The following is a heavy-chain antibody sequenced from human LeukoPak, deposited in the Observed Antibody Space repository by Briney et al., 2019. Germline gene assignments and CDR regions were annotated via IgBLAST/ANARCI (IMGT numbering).Heavy chain of an antibody. Sequence: ASVKVSCKASGYTFTGYYMHWVRQAPGQGLEWMGIINPSGGSTSYAQKFQGRVTMTRDTSTSTVYMELSSLRSEDTAVYYCARDRSITMIVVALYYFDYWGQGTPVTVSS. CDR3: ARDRSITMIVVALYYFDY. CDR2: INPSGGST. D-gene: IGHD3-22*01. J-gene: IGHJ4*02. V-gene: IGHV1-46*01. CDR1: GYTFTGYY.